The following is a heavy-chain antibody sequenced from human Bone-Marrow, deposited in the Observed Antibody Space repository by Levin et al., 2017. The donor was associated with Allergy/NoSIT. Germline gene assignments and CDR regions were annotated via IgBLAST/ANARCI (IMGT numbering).Heavy chain of an antibody. Sequence: GGSLRLSCAASGFTFSTYDMHWVRQVTGKGLEWVSMIGIRGDTYYPGSVKGRFTISRDNANNSLYLQMNNLRAEDTAIYFCVRDRYGRGLDFWGQGTPVAVSS. V-gene: IGHV3-13*01. CDR3: VRDRYGRGLDF. CDR1: GFTFSTYD. D-gene: IGHD5-18*01. J-gene: IGHJ4*02. CDR2: IGIRGDT.